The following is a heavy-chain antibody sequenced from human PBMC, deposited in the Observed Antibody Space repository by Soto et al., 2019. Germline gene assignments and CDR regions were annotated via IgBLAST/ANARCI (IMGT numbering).Heavy chain of an antibody. J-gene: IGHJ4*02. CDR3: ARDTGNHCDY. CDR2: IGPSSGNT. CDR1: GYTFTSYT. D-gene: IGHD1-1*01. Sequence: QVQLLQSGGQVKKPGASVKVSCKASGYTFTSYTISWVRKAPGQGLEWVGWIGPSSGNTDSARNLQGRVTMTTDTSTGTAYMELRSLRSDDTYLYYCARDTGNHCDYWGQGTLVTVSS. V-gene: IGHV1-18*01.